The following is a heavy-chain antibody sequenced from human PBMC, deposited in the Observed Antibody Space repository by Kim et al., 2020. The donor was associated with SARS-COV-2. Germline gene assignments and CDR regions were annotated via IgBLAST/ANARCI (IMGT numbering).Heavy chain of an antibody. D-gene: IGHD3-22*01. CDR3: ARLNYYDSSGYYEFDY. Sequence: PSPKSRLTISVDTSKNQFSLKLSSVTAADTAVYYCARLNYYDSSGYYEFDYWGQGTLVTVSS. J-gene: IGHJ4*02. V-gene: IGHV4-39*01.